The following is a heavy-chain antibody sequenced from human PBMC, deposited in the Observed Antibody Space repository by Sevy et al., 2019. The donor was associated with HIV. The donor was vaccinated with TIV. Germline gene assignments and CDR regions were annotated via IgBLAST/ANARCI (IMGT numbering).Heavy chain of an antibody. CDR2: IYSGGNT. V-gene: IGHV3-53*01. D-gene: IGHD1-26*01. CDR1: GFTVSSNY. Sequence: GGSLRLSCAASGFTVSSNYMNWVRQAPGKGLDWVSVIYSGGNTYYEDSVKGRFTISRANSKNTQYLQMNSLRAENTAVYYCARDSTWGQGTLVTVSS. CDR3: ARDST. J-gene: IGHJ4*01.